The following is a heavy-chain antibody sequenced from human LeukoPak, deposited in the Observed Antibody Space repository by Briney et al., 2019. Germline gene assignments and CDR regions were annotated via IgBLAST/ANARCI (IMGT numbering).Heavy chain of an antibody. D-gene: IGHD3-22*01. CDR1: GGSISSSSYY. V-gene: IGHV4-39*01. CDR2: VYYRGST. CDR3: ARPNYYDSSGYSD. Sequence: PSETLSPTCTVSGGSISSSSYYWGWIRQPPGKGLEWIGSVYYRGSTYYNPSLKSRVTISVDTSKNQFSLKLSSVTAADTAVYYCARPNYYDSSGYSDWGQGTLVTVSS. J-gene: IGHJ4*02.